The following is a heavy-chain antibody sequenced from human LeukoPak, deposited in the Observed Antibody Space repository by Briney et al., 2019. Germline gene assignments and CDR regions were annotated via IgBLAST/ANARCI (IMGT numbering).Heavy chain of an antibody. CDR2: IYHSGST. CDR3: ARVGIPEVVGATTEDY. CDR1: GGSISSGGYY. V-gene: IGHV4-30-2*01. Sequence: SQTLSLTCTVSGGSISSGGYYWSWIRQPPGKGLEWIGYIYHSGSTYYNPSLKSRVTISVDRSKNQFSLKLSSVTAADTAVYYCARVGIPEVVGATTEDYWGQGTLVTVSS. J-gene: IGHJ4*02. D-gene: IGHD1-26*01.